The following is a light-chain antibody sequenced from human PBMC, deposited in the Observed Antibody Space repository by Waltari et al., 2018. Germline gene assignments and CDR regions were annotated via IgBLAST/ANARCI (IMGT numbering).Light chain of an antibody. CDR3: QQGNSFPPT. V-gene: IGKV1-12*01. CDR1: QGISNW. J-gene: IGKJ1*01. CDR2: AAS. Sequence: DSQMPQAPSSVSASVGDRVMIRGRASQGISNWLACYQQKPGKAPKLLIYAASILQTGVPSRFSGSGSGTDFTLTISNLQPEDFATYFCQQGNSFPPTFGQWTKVEVK.